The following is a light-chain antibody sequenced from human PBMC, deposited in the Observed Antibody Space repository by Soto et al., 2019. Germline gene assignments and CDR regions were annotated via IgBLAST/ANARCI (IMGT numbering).Light chain of an antibody. J-gene: IGLJ2*01. V-gene: IGLV2-23*01. CDR2: EGS. Sequence: QSVLTQPASVSGSPGQSITISCTGTSSDVGSYNLVSWYQQHPEKAPKLMIYEGSKRPSGVSNRFSGSKSGNTASLTISGLQAEDEADYYCCSYAGSTTLVFGGGTKVTVL. CDR1: SSDVGSYNL. CDR3: CSYAGSTTLV.